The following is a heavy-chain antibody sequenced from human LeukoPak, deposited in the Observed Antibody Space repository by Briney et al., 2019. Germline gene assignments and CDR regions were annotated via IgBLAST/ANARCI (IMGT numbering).Heavy chain of an antibody. D-gene: IGHD2-2*01. CDR1: EFTFSSYE. Sequence: GGSLRLSCAASEFTFSSYEMNWVRQAPGKGLEWVSAISGSGGRYYADSVKGRFIISRDNSKHTLSLQMNSLRAEDTALYYCAKEAFAVVPAAKSDYWGPRTLVTVS. CDR2: ISGSGGR. CDR3: AKEAFAVVPAAKSDY. V-gene: IGHV3-23*01. J-gene: IGHJ4*02.